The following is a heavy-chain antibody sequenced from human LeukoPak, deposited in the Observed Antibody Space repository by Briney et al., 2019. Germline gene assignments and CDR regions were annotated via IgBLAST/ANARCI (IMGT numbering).Heavy chain of an antibody. D-gene: IGHD4-23*01. CDR1: GYSFTSYW. J-gene: IGHJ3*02. CDR2: IYPGDSDT. Sequence: ESLKISCKGSGYSFTSYWIGWVRQMPGKGLEWMGIIYPGDSDTRYSPSFQGQVTISADKSISTAYLQWSSLKASDTAMYYCARYRTPGYGGNPRDAFDIWGQGTMVTVSS. CDR3: ARYRTPGYGGNPRDAFDI. V-gene: IGHV5-51*01.